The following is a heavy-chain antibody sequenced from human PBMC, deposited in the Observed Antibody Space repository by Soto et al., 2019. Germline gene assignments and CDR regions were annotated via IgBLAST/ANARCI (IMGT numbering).Heavy chain of an antibody. J-gene: IGHJ6*02. CDR1: GFTFSSYE. CDR3: ARDLKYYDSSGSLYYYGMDV. V-gene: IGHV3-48*03. CDR2: ISSSGSTI. D-gene: IGHD3-22*01. Sequence: EVQLVESGGGLVQPGGSLRLSCAASGFTFSSYEMNWVRQAPGKGLEWVSYISSSGSTIYYADSVKGRFTISRDNAKNSLYLQMNSLRAEDTAVYYCARDLKYYDSSGSLYYYGMDVWGQGTTVSVSS.